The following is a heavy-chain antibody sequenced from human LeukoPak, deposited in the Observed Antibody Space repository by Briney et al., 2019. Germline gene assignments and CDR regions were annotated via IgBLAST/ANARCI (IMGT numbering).Heavy chain of an antibody. V-gene: IGHV4-59*01. J-gene: IGHJ3*02. Sequence: PSETLSLTCTVSGGSISSYYWSWIRQPPGKGLEWIGYIYYSGSTNYNPSLKSRVTISVDTSKNQFPLKLSPVTAADTAVYYCARAKYSSSWRDAFDIWGQGTMVTVSS. CDR1: GGSISSYY. D-gene: IGHD6-13*01. CDR2: IYYSGST. CDR3: ARAKYSSSWRDAFDI.